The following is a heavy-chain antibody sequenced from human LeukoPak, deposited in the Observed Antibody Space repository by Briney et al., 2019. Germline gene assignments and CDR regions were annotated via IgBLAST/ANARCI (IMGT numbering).Heavy chain of an antibody. D-gene: IGHD5-12*01. V-gene: IGHV4-61*02. CDR2: IYTSGST. J-gene: IGHJ6*02. CDR1: GGSLSSGSYY. Sequence: SETLSLTCTVSGGSLSSGSYYWRWLRQPAGTGLEWLGRIYTSGSTNYNPSLKSRVTISVDTSKNQFSLKLSSVTAADTAVYYCARLRGYSGYDSPWYYYGMDVWGQGTTVTVSS. CDR3: ARLRGYSGYDSPWYYYGMDV.